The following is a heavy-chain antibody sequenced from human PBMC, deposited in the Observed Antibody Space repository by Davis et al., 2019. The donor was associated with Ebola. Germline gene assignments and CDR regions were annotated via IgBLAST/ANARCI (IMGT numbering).Heavy chain of an antibody. CDR2: INPNSGGT. CDR1: GYTFTGYY. D-gene: IGHD2-15*01. V-gene: IGHV1-2*02. Sequence: ASVKVSCKASGYTFTGYYMHWVRQAPGQGLEWMGWINPNSGGTNYAQKFQGRVTMTRDTSISTAYMELSRLRSDDTAVYYCAREGVVVVAAGAYSWFDPWGQGTLVTVSS. J-gene: IGHJ5*02. CDR3: AREGVVVVAAGAYSWFDP.